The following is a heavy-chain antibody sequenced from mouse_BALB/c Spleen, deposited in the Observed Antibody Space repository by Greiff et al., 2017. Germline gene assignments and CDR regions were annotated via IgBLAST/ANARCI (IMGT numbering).Heavy chain of an antibody. Sequence: VKVVESGPGLVAPSQSLSITCTVSGFSLTSYGVHWVRQPPGKGLEWLGVIWAGGSTNYNSALMSRLSISKDNSKSQVFLKMNSLQTDDTAMYYCARIYHSFYAMDYWGQGTSVTVSS. V-gene: IGHV2-9*02. CDR3: ARIYHSFYAMDY. J-gene: IGHJ4*01. D-gene: IGHD2-1*01. CDR2: IWAGGST. CDR1: GFSLTSYG.